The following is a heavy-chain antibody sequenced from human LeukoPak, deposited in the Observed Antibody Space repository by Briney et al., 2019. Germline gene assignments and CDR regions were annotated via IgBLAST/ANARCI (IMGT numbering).Heavy chain of an antibody. CDR3: ARRQGCSSTSCPPDS. CDR1: GYSFTTYW. J-gene: IGHJ4*02. Sequence: GESLKISCRGSGYSFTTYWIGWVRQMPGKGLEWMGIIYPGDSDTRYSQSFQGQVTMSADKSINTAYLQWSSLTASDTAMYYCARRQGCSSTSCPPDSWGQGTLVTASS. D-gene: IGHD2-2*01. CDR2: IYPGDSDT. V-gene: IGHV5-51*01.